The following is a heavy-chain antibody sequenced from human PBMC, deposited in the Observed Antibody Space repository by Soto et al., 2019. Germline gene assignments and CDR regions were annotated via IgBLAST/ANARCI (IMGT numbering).Heavy chain of an antibody. D-gene: IGHD3-10*01. V-gene: IGHV4-31*03. J-gene: IGHJ6*02. Sequence: SETLSLTCTVSGGSISSGGYYWSWIRQHPGKGLEWIGYTYYSGSTYYNPSLKSRVTISVDTSKNQFSLKLSSVTAADTAVYYCARAGSGLRRTDYYYGMDVWGQGTTVTVSS. CDR3: ARAGSGLRRTDYYYGMDV. CDR2: TYYSGST. CDR1: GGSISSGGYY.